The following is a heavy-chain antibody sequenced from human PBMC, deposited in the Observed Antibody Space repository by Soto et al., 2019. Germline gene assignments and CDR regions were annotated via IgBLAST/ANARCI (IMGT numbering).Heavy chain of an antibody. CDR1: GFSFTTSW. Sequence: EVQLVESGGGLVQPGGSLRLSCAASGFSFTTSWMHWFRQVPGKGLVWVSRISGDGSSTRSADSVMGRFTVSRDNARNTLYLQMNSLRVEDTAVYHCARELCMGTVCSRAFDIWGQGTMVTVSS. D-gene: IGHD5-18*01. CDR2: ISGDGSST. J-gene: IGHJ3*02. V-gene: IGHV3-74*01. CDR3: ARELCMGTVCSRAFDI.